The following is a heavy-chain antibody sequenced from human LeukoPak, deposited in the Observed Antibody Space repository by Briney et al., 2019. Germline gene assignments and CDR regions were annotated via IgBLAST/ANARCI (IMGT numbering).Heavy chain of an antibody. D-gene: IGHD3-10*01. CDR1: GYTFTSYY. Sequence: ASVKVSCKASGYTFTSYYMHWVRQAPGQGLEWMGIINPSGGSTSYAQKFQGRVTMTRDMSTSTVYMELSSLRSEDTAVYYCAREPGTGDAFDIWGQGTMVTVSS. J-gene: IGHJ3*02. V-gene: IGHV1-46*01. CDR2: INPSGGST. CDR3: AREPGTGDAFDI.